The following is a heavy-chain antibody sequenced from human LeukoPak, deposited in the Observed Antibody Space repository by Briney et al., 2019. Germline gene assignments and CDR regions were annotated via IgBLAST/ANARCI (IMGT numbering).Heavy chain of an antibody. D-gene: IGHD1-26*01. CDR2: IYYSGST. V-gene: IGHV4-59*11. J-gene: IGHJ3*02. CDR3: ARSGSYFGDAFDI. Sequence: SETLSLTCTVSGGSISSHYWSWVRQPPGKGLEWIGYIYYSGSTNYNPSLKSRVTISVDTSKNQFSLKLSSVTAADTAVYYCARSGSYFGDAFDIWGQGTMVTVSS. CDR1: GGSISSHY.